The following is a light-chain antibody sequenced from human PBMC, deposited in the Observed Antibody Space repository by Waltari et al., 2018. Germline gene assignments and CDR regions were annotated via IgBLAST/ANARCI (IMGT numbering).Light chain of an antibody. CDR1: SSDVRAYAY. CDR2: EVR. CDR3: TSYTTSRTWV. Sequence: QSALSQPASVSGSPGQSITISCTGPSSDVRAYAYVPCYQHKPGKAPQLIIYEVRDRPPGVPNRFSGSKSGYTAFLTISGLQAEDEADYYCTSYTTSRTWVFGGGTKLTVL. J-gene: IGLJ3*02. V-gene: IGLV2-14*01.